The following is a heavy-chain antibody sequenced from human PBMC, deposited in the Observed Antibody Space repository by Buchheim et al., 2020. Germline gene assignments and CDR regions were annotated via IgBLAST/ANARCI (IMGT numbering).Heavy chain of an antibody. Sequence: ELQLLESGGALIRPGGSLRLSCSASGLTLSGYAMTWVRQAPGKGLEWVSLIGPVGTTTRYADSVLGRFSISRDNSENTVFLQMNSLRVEDTAIYYCAKELMTTATIPGWFDPWGQGTL. V-gene: IGHV3-23*01. J-gene: IGHJ5*02. D-gene: IGHD4-11*01. CDR1: GLTLSGYA. CDR3: AKELMTTATIPGWFDP. CDR2: IGPVGTTT.